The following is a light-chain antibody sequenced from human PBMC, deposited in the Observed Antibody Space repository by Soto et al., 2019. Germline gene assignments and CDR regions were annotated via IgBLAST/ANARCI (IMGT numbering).Light chain of an antibody. CDR2: EVS. J-gene: IGLJ1*01. CDR3: STYAASNVIYV. CDR1: SSDVGGYNY. V-gene: IGLV2-8*01. Sequence: QSALTQPPSASGSPGQSVTISCTGTSSDVGGYNYVSWYQQYPGKAPKVMIYEVSKRPSGVPDRFSGSKSGNTASLTVSGRLADEEADYYCSTYAASNVIYVFGTGTKLTVL.